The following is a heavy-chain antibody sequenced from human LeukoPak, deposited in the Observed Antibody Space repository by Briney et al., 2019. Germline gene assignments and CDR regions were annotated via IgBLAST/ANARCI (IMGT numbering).Heavy chain of an antibody. CDR2: ISGSGGST. Sequence: GGSLRLSCAASGFTFSSYAMSWVRQAPGKGLEWVSAISGSGGSTYYADSVKGRFTISRDNSKNTLYLQMNSLRAEDTAVYYCAKASTPHCSSTSCRIYYYYGMDVWGQGTTVTVSS. V-gene: IGHV3-23*01. D-gene: IGHD2-2*01. CDR3: AKASTPHCSSTSCRIYYYYGMDV. CDR1: GFTFSSYA. J-gene: IGHJ6*02.